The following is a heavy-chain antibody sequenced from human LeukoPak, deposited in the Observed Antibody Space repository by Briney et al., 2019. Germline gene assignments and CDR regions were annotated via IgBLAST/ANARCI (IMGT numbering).Heavy chain of an antibody. J-gene: IGHJ4*02. V-gene: IGHV4-4*07. CDR2: IYSSGST. CDR1: GGSISSYY. Sequence: SETLSLTCTVSGGSISSYYWRWIRQPAGKGLEWIGRIYSSGSTNYNPSLKSRVSMSVDTSKNQFSLKVRSVTASDTAVYYCAREAGHGFAPVWGQGILVTVSS. D-gene: IGHD3-16*01. CDR3: AREAGHGFAPV.